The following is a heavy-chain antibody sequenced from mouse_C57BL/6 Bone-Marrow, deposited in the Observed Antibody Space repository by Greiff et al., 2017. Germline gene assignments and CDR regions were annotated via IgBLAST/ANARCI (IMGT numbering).Heavy chain of an antibody. J-gene: IGHJ3*01. CDR3: ASHYGSSPCAY. D-gene: IGHD1-1*01. V-gene: IGHV5-16*01. Sequence: EVQLVESEGGLVQPGSSMKLSCTASGFTFSDYYMAWVRQVPEKGLEWVANINYDGSSTYYLDSLKSRFIISRDNAKNILYLQMSSLKSEDTATYYCASHYGSSPCAYWGQGTLVTVSA. CDR1: GFTFSDYY. CDR2: INYDGSST.